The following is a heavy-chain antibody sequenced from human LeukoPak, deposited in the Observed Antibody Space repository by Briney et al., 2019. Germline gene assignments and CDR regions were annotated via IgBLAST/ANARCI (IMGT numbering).Heavy chain of an antibody. CDR1: GFTVSSNY. J-gene: IGHJ4*02. CDR3: ARERYNWNYAFDY. Sequence: GSLRLSCAASGFTVSSNYMSWVRQAPGKGLEWVSVIYSGGSTYYADSVKGRFTISRDNAKNSLYLHLNSLRAEDTAVYYCARERYNWNYAFDYWGQGTLVTVSS. D-gene: IGHD1-7*01. V-gene: IGHV3-66*01. CDR2: IYSGGST.